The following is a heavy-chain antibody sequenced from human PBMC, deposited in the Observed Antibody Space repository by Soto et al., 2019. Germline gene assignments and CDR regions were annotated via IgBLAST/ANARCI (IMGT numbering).Heavy chain of an antibody. V-gene: IGHV3-23*01. Sequence: PGGSLRLSCAASGFTFSSYAMSWVRQAPGKGLEWVSTISGSGGNTYYADSVKVQFSISRDNSKNTLYLQMNSLRAEDTAVYYCARGLRDFDWRLPFGYWGQGTLVTVSS. CDR3: ARGLRDFDWRLPFGY. CDR2: ISGSGGNT. J-gene: IGHJ4*02. D-gene: IGHD3-9*01. CDR1: GFTFSSYA.